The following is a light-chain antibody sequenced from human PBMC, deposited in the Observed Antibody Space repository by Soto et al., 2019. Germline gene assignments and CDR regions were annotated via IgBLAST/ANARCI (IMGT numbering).Light chain of an antibody. CDR3: FSFTNTSTHV. V-gene: IGLV2-14*01. CDR2: EVN. J-gene: IGLJ1*01. Sequence: QSALTQPASLSGSPGQSITISCTGTSSDIGAYDYVSWFQQHPGKAPKLMISEVNNRPSGVSNRFSGSKSGNTACLTISGLQVEDEAEYFCFSFTNTSTHVFGTGTKVTV. CDR1: SSDIGAYDY.